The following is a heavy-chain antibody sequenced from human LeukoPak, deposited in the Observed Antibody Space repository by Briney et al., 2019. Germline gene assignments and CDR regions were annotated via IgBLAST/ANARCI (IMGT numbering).Heavy chain of an antibody. CDR2: INPSGGST. D-gene: IGHD6-13*01. V-gene: IGHV1-46*01. CDR1: GYTFTNYY. J-gene: IGHJ6*03. CDR3: ARSFGASQQYTSSWYYYYMDV. Sequence: ASVKVSCKASGYTFTNYYIDWVRQAPGQGLEWMGIINPSGGSTSYVQKFQGRVTMTRDMSTSTVYMELSSLRSEDTAVYYCARSFGASQQYTSSWYYYYMDVWGKGPTVTVSS.